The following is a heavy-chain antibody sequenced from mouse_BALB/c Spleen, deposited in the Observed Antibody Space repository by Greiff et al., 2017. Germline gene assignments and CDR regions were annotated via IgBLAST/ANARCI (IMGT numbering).Heavy chain of an antibody. D-gene: IGHD2-2*01. J-gene: IGHJ2*01. CDR3: TIYYGYDAGGP. CDR1: GYSFTSYW. CDR2: IYPGNSDT. V-gene: IGHV1-5*01. Sequence: EVQLQQSGTVLARPGASVKMSCKASGYSFTSYWMHWVKQRPGQGLEWIGAIYPGNSDTSYNQKFKGKAKLTAVTSASTAYMELSSLTNEDSAVYYCTIYYGYDAGGPWGQGTTLTVSS.